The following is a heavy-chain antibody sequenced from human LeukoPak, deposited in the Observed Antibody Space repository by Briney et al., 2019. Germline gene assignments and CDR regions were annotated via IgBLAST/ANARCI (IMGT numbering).Heavy chain of an antibody. J-gene: IGHJ4*02. CDR3: AAAYDSSGNFDY. V-gene: IGHV1-18*01. CDR2: ISAYNGNT. CDR1: GYTFTSYG. Sequence: ASVKVSCKASGYTFTSYGISWVRQAPGQGLEWMGWISAYNGNTDYAQKLQGRVTMTTDTSTSTAYMELRSLRSDDTAVYYCAAAYDSSGNFDYWGQGTLVTVSS. D-gene: IGHD3-22*01.